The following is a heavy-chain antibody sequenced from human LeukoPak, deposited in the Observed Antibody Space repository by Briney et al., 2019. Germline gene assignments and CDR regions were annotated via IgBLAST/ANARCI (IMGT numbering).Heavy chain of an antibody. D-gene: IGHD2-15*01. CDR3: ARGGPNLGYCSGGSCYDATYNFDY. CDR2: INHSGST. Sequence: PSETLSLTCAVYGGSFSGYYWSWIRQPPGKGLEWIGEINHSGSTNYNPSLKSRVTISVDTSKNQFSLKLSSVTAADTAVYYCARGGPNLGYCSGGSCYDATYNFDYWGQGTLVTVSS. V-gene: IGHV4-34*01. J-gene: IGHJ4*02. CDR1: GGSFSGYY.